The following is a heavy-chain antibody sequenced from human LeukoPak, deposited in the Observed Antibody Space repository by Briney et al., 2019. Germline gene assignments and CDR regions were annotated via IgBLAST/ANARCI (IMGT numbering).Heavy chain of an antibody. CDR1: GFTFSSYA. D-gene: IGHD4-17*01. Sequence: PGGSLRLSCAASGFTFSSYAMSWVRQAPGKGLEWVAVIWYDGSNKYYADSVKGRFTISRDNSKNTLYLQMNSLRAEDTAVYYCARGGAYGDYPLVGPWGQGTLVTVSS. CDR3: ARGGAYGDYPLVGP. J-gene: IGHJ5*02. CDR2: IWYDGSNK. V-gene: IGHV3-33*08.